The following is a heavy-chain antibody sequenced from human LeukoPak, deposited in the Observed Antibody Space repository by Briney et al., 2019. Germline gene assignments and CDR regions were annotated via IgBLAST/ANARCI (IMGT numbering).Heavy chain of an antibody. Sequence: GGSLRLSCAASGFTFSSYAMHWVRQAPGKGLEWVAVISYDGSNKYYADSVKGRFTISRGNSKNTLYLQMNSLRAEDTAVYYCAREVLAVAVPTGAFDIWGQGTMVTVSS. CDR1: GFTFSSYA. V-gene: IGHV3-30*04. CDR2: ISYDGSNK. J-gene: IGHJ3*02. CDR3: AREVLAVAVPTGAFDI. D-gene: IGHD6-19*01.